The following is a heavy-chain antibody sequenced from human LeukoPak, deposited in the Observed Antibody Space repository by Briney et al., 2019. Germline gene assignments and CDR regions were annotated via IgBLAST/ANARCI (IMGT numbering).Heavy chain of an antibody. J-gene: IGHJ4*02. Sequence: GGSLRLSCSASGFTFSNYAMHWVRQAPGKGLEYLSASSSSGSNTYYEDSVKGRFIISRDNSKNTLYLQLSSLNTEDTAVYYCVKGGQYSSSSNFDYWGQGTLVTVSS. D-gene: IGHD6-6*01. CDR1: GFTFSNYA. V-gene: IGHV3-64D*09. CDR3: VKGGQYSSSSNFDY. CDR2: SSSSGSNT.